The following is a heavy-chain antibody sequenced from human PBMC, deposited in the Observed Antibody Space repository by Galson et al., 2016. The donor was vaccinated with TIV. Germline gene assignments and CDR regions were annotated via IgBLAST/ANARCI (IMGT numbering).Heavy chain of an antibody. V-gene: IGHV3-30*18. CDR2: ISYDGRNE. CDR3: AKDQMLPYNYNKGANFDF. CDR1: GFTFSDSG. Sequence: SLRLSCAASGFTFSDSGMHWVRQAPGKGLEWVALISYDGRNEYFADSVKGRFTVSRDNSKNTVFLQMNSLRVEDTAIYFCAKDQMLPYNYNKGANFDFWGQGTLVTVSS. J-gene: IGHJ4*02. D-gene: IGHD1/OR15-1a*01.